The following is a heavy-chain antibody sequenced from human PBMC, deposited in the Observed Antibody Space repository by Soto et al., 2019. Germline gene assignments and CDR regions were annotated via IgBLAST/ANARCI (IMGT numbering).Heavy chain of an antibody. CDR2: IYTNGSP. Sequence: QVQLQESGPGLVKPSQTLSLICSVSGDSISSGDYYWNWIRQPPGKGLEWIGYIYTNGSPHYNPSLRSRLTISGDTSKNQFSLKLTSVTAADTAVYYCARGASHRVLGLDIWSQGTVVTVSS. CDR1: GDSISSGDYY. CDR3: ARGASHRVLGLDI. V-gene: IGHV4-30-4*01. J-gene: IGHJ3*02.